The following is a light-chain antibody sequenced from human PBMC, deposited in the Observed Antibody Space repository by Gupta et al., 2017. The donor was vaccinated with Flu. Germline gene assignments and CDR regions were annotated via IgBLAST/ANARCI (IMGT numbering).Light chain of an antibody. CDR3: QQYKNGRPSWT. CDR2: SAS. CDR1: QSISSN. Sequence: EIVMTQSPATLSVSPGARATLSCRPSQSISSNWPWYQQKPAQAPRLLIYSASTSATGIPARFSGSGSGTEFTLTISSLQSEDFAVYYCQQYKNGRPSWTFGQGTKVEIK. J-gene: IGKJ1*01. V-gene: IGKV3-15*01.